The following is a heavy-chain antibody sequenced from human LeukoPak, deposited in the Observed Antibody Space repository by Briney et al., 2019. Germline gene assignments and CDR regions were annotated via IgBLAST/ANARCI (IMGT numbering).Heavy chain of an antibody. Sequence: SETLSLTCAVSGGSISSSSYYWGWIRQPPGKGPEWIGSIYYSGSTYYNPSLKSRVTISVDTSKNQFSLKLSSVTAADTAVYYCARPGSSSWYYFDYWGQGTLVTVSS. J-gene: IGHJ4*02. D-gene: IGHD6-13*01. CDR3: ARPGSSSWYYFDY. CDR2: IYYSGST. V-gene: IGHV4-39*01. CDR1: GGSISSSSYY.